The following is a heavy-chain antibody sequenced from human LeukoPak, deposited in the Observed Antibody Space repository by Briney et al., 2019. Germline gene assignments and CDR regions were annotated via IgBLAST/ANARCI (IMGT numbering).Heavy chain of an antibody. CDR2: IYYSGST. J-gene: IGHJ4*02. CDR1: GGSISSSSYY. CDR3: ARIRGPFYFDY. V-gene: IGHV4-39*07. Sequence: SSETLSLTCTVPGGSISSSSYYWGWIRQPPGKGLEWIGSIYYSGSTYYNPSLKSRVTISVDTSKNQFSLKLSSVTAADTAVYYCARIRGPFYFDYWGQGTLVTVSS.